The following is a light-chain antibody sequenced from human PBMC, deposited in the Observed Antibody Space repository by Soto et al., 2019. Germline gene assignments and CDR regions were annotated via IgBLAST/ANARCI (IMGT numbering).Light chain of an antibody. CDR2: DAS. Sequence: DIQMTQSPSTLSASIGDRVTITCRASQSISSWLAWYQQKPGKAPKLLIYDASTLESGVPSRFSGSGSGTEFTLTISSLQPYDFATSYCQQYNSYSRTFGQGTEV. J-gene: IGKJ1*01. V-gene: IGKV1-5*01. CDR3: QQYNSYSRT. CDR1: QSISSW.